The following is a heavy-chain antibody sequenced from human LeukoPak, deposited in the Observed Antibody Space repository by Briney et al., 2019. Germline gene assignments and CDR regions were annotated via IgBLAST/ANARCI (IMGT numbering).Heavy chain of an antibody. V-gene: IGHV1-8*01. J-gene: IGHJ6*03. CDR1: GYTFTSYD. Sequence: ASVKVSCKASGYTFTSYDINWVRQATGQGLEWMGWMNPNSGDTGYAQKFQGRVTMTRNTSISTAYMELSRLRSDDTAVYYCARGAFRGVDIVYYYYYMDVWGKGTTVTVSS. CDR3: ARGAFRGVDIVYYYYYMDV. D-gene: IGHD3-10*01. CDR2: MNPNSGDT.